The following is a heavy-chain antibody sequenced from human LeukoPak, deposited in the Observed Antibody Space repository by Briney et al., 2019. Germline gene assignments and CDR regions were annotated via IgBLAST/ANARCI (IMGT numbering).Heavy chain of an antibody. CDR3: VRIAVAGISGY. CDR1: GGSVNSETYC. J-gene: IGHJ4*02. V-gene: IGHV4-61*01. Sequence: SETLSLTCTVSGGSVNSETYCWTWIRQPPGKGLEWIGFVCYTGSTNYYPSLTSRVTISVDTSKNQFSLKLSSVTAADTAVYYCVRIAVAGISGYWGQGTLVTVSS. CDR2: VCYTGST. D-gene: IGHD6-19*01.